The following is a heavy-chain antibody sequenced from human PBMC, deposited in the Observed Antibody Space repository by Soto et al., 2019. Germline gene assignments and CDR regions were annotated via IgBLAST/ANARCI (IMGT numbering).Heavy chain of an antibody. D-gene: IGHD6-19*01. CDR3: ARVIKSCGWYPDY. CDR1: GYTFTSSA. J-gene: IGHJ4*02. Sequence: QVQLVQSGAEVKKPGASVKVSCKASGYTFTSSAMHWLRQAPGQRLEWMGWINAGNGNTKYSQKLQGRLTITRDTSASTAYRELSSLRSEDTAMYCCARVIKSCGWYPDYWGQGTLVTVSS. V-gene: IGHV1-3*01. CDR2: INAGNGNT.